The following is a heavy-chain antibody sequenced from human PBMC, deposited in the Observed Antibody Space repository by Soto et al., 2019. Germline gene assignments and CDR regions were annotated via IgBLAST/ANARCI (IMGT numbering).Heavy chain of an antibody. CDR1: GGTFSSYA. Sequence: SVKVSCKASGGTFSSYAISWVRQAPGQGLEWMGGIIPIFGTANYAQKFQGRVTITADESTSTAYMELSSLRSEDTAVYYCATTDIVVVVAATEYNWFDPWGQGTLVTVSS. J-gene: IGHJ5*02. CDR3: ATTDIVVVVAATEYNWFDP. D-gene: IGHD2-15*01. V-gene: IGHV1-69*13. CDR2: IIPIFGTA.